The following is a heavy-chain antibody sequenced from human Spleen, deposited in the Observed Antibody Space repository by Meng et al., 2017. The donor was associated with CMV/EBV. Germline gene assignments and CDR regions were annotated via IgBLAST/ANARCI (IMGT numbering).Heavy chain of an antibody. D-gene: IGHD1-1*01. CDR1: GYSFSSYW. V-gene: IGHV5-51*01. Sequence: GESLKISCKGSGYSFSSYWIGWVRQMPGKGLEWMGIIYPSDSETRYSPSFQGQVTFSADKSISTAYLQWSSLQASDTAMYFCARQQQLVPDYWGQGTLVTVSS. J-gene: IGHJ4*02. CDR2: IYPSDSET. CDR3: ARQQQLVPDY.